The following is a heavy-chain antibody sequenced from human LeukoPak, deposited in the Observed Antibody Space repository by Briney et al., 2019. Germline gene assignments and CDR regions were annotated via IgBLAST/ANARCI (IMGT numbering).Heavy chain of an antibody. J-gene: IGHJ4*02. CDR2: ISGDGTIT. CDR1: GYLFSSYR. CDR3: SRSQFDY. Sequence: GGSLRLSCEASGYLFSSYRMLSVRHAPGKVLVWVSRISGDGTITTYADFVKGRFTISRDNTKNILYLQMNSLKVEDAAKDYCSRSQFDYWGQGVLVTVSS. V-gene: IGHV3-74*03.